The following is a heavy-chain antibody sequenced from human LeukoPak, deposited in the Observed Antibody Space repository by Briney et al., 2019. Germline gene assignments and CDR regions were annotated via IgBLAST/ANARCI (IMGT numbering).Heavy chain of an antibody. Sequence: ASVKDSCKSSGYTFTGYYMHWVREAPGQGLEWMGWINPNSGGTNYAQNFQGRVTMTRDTSISTVYMELSSLRSEDTAVYYCARGPGEGGSSGYYYGKPEDPAEYYFDYWGQGTLVTVSS. V-gene: IGHV1-2*02. CDR2: INPNSGGT. D-gene: IGHD3-22*01. CDR3: ARGPGEGGSSGYYYGKPEDPAEYYFDY. J-gene: IGHJ4*02. CDR1: GYTFTGYY.